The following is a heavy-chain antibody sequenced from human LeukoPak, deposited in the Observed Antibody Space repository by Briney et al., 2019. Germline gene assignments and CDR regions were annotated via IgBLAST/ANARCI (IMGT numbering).Heavy chain of an antibody. J-gene: IGHJ4*02. D-gene: IGHD5-18*01. CDR2: IYYSGST. CDR3: AGLEESYGRN. V-gene: IGHV4-39*01. Sequence: PSETLSLTCTVSGGSISSSSYYWGWLRQPPGKGLEWIGSIYYSGSTYYHPSLKSRVTISVDTSKTQYSLKLSSVTARDTAVYYCAGLEESYGRNGGQGTLVTVSS. CDR1: GGSISSSSYY.